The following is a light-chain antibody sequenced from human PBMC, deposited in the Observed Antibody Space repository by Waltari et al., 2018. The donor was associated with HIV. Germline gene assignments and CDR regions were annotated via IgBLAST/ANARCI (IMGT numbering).Light chain of an antibody. Sequence: IVMTQSPLSLPFTPGEAASISCSSSQSLLHSNGYSYLDWYLQKPGQSPQLLIYLGSNRASGVPDRFSGSGSGTDFTLKISRVEAEDVGVYYCMQALQTPRTFGQGTKVEIK. V-gene: IGKV2-28*01. CDR1: QSLLHSNGYSY. J-gene: IGKJ1*01. CDR2: LGS. CDR3: MQALQTPRT.